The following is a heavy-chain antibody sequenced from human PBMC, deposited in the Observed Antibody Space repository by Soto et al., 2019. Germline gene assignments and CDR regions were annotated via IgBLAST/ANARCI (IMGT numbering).Heavy chain of an antibody. CDR1: GGTFNRYA. J-gene: IGHJ6*02. CDR3: ARSAITLFGVVSIPPHYYSEMDV. D-gene: IGHD3-3*01. V-gene: IGHV1-69*13. Sequence: ASVKVSCKASGGTFNRYAMSWVRQAPGQGLEWMGGIIPIFGIGNDAQRFQGRVTITADESTGTAYMELSSLRSEDTGVYYCARSAITLFGVVSIPPHYYSEMDVWGQGTTVTVSS. CDR2: IIPIFGIG.